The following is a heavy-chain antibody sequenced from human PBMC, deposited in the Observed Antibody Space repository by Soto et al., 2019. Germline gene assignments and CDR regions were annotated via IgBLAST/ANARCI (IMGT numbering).Heavy chain of an antibody. CDR3: AREGYTSSSIHSFLDS. D-gene: IGHD6-6*01. CDR1: GGTFSSYG. V-gene: IGHV1-69*10. CDR2: IIPFLGTT. Sequence: ASVKVSCKASGGTFSSYGISWVRQAPGQGLEWMGRIIPFLGTTNYAQNFQDRLAVTADTSTNTAFMDLSSLRSDDTAVYYCAREGYTSSSIHSFLDSWGQGTLVTVSS. J-gene: IGHJ4*02.